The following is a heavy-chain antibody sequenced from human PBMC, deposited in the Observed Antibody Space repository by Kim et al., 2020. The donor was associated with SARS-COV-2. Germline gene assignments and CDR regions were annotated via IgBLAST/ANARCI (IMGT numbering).Heavy chain of an antibody. D-gene: IGHD6-13*01. CDR1: GGSISSYY. V-gene: IGHV4-59*01. CDR3: ARGIAAAPTYYFDY. CDR2: IYYSGST. Sequence: SETLSLTCTVSGGSISSYYWSWIRQPPGKGLEWIGYIYYSGSTNYNPSLKSRVTISVDTSKNQFSLKLSSVTAADTAVYYCARGIAAAPTYYFDYWGQGTLVTVSS. J-gene: IGHJ4*02.